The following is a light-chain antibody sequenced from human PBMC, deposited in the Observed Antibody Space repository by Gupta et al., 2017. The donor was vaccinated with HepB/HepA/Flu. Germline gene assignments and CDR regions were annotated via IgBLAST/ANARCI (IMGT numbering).Light chain of an antibody. CDR1: QSVGNY. CDR2: DAS. V-gene: IGKV3-11*01. J-gene: IGKJ4*01. Sequence: TQSPATLSLSPGERASLSSRTSQSVGNYLACYQQKPGQALRILIYDASNRDAGIPARSSGRGSGTGFTLTSRSLETDDFKASYWQHGSRVAFGAGTKVEIK. CDR3: QHGSRVA.